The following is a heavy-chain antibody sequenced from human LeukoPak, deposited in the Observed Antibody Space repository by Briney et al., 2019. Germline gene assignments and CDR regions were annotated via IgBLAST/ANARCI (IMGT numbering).Heavy chain of an antibody. J-gene: IGHJ4*02. CDR1: GFTFDDYA. V-gene: IGHV3-9*01. Sequence: SGGSLRLSCAASGFTFDDYAMHWVRQAPGKGMEWVSGITWNSGNIGYADSVKGRFTISRDNAKNSLYLQMNSLRAEDTALYYCAKGAAAAGNNSPDYWGQGTLVTVSS. CDR3: AKGAAAAGNNSPDY. CDR2: ITWNSGNI. D-gene: IGHD6-13*01.